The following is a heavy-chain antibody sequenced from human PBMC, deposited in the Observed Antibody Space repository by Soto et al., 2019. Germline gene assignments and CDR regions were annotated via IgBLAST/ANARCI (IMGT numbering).Heavy chain of an antibody. Sequence: SETLSLTCAVSGGSISTGGYSWSWIRQPPGKGLEWIGYIYHSGTTYYNPSLKSRVTISLDRSKNQFSLKLSSVTAADTAVYYCARRYGWAFDIWAQGTMVTVSS. D-gene: IGHD3-16*01. V-gene: IGHV4-30-2*01. CDR3: ARRYGWAFDI. CDR2: IYHSGTT. J-gene: IGHJ3*02. CDR1: GGSISTGGYS.